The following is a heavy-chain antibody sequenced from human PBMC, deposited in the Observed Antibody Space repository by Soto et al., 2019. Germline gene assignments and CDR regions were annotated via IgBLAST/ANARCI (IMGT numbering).Heavy chain of an antibody. V-gene: IGHV3-33*01. D-gene: IGHD4-17*01. CDR3: ARAYWATVTGYYYYGMDV. J-gene: IGHJ6*02. CDR2: IWYDGSNK. Sequence: HPGGSVRLSCAASGFSFSSYGMHWVRQAPGKGLEWVAVIWYDGSNKYYADSVKGRFTISRDNSKNTLYLQMNSLRAEDTAVYYCARAYWATVTGYYYYGMDVWGQGTTVTVSS. CDR1: GFSFSSYG.